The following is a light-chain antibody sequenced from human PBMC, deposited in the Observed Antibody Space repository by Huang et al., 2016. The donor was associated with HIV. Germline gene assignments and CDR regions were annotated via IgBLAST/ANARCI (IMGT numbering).Light chain of an antibody. V-gene: IGKV4-1*01. J-gene: IGKJ4*01. Sequence: DIVMTQSPDSLAVSLGVRATINCKSSQSVLYSSNNKNYLAWYQQKPGKCPKLLIYWAATRESGVPDRFSGSGSGTDFTLTISSLQAEDVAVYYCQQYYNTPFAFGGGTKVEIK. CDR1: QSVLYSSNNKNY. CDR2: WAA. CDR3: QQYYNTPFA.